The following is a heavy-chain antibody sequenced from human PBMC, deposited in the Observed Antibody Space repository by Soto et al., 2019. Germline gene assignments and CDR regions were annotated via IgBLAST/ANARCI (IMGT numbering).Heavy chain of an antibody. V-gene: IGHV4-4*02. J-gene: IGHJ6*02. CDR2: IYHDGST. CDR3: ARHYYYANHYYYAMDV. CDR1: GASISSSNW. Sequence: QVQLQESGPGLVRPSGTLSLTCAVSGASISSSNWWSWVRHPPGKGLEWIGDIYHDGSTNRNPSLKSRATISVDKSKNQFSLRPTSVTAADTAVYYCARHYYYANHYYYAMDVWGQGTTVTVSS. D-gene: IGHD3-22*01.